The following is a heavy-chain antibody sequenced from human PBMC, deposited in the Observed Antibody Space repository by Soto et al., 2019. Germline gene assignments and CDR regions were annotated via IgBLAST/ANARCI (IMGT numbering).Heavy chain of an antibody. V-gene: IGHV1-18*04. D-gene: IGHD3-3*01. Sequence: ASVKVSCKASGGGNLRDYRTTWVRRAPGQGLEWMGGISPYHGNTNYAQKLQGRVTMTTDTSTSTAYMELRSLRSDDTAVYYCARDRITIFGVVDFDYWGQGTLVTVSS. CDR3: ARDRITIFGVVDFDY. J-gene: IGHJ4*02. CDR1: GGGNLRDYR. CDR2: ISPYHGNT.